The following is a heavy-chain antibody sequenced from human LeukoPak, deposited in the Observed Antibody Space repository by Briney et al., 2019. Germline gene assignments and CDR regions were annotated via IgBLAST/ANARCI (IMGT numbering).Heavy chain of an antibody. Sequence: SETLSLTCAVYGGSFSGYYWSWIRQPPGKGLEWIGEINHSGSTNYNPSLKSRVTISVDTSKNQFSLKLSSVTAADTAVYYCARTKRYNWNDGPDYWGQGTLVTVSS. CDR2: INHSGST. D-gene: IGHD1-20*01. CDR3: ARTKRYNWNDGPDY. V-gene: IGHV4-34*01. CDR1: GGSFSGYY. J-gene: IGHJ4*02.